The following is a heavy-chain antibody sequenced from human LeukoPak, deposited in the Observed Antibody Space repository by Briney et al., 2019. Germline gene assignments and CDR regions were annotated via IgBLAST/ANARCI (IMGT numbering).Heavy chain of an antibody. CDR1: GFTFSSYW. Sequence: PGGSLRLSCAASGFTFSSYWMTWVRQAPGKGLEWVANIKQDGSEKYYVDSVKGRFTISRDNSKNTLYLQMNSLRAEDTAVYYCAKDFGHGWSPDAFDIWGQGTMVTVSS. J-gene: IGHJ3*02. V-gene: IGHV3-7*01. CDR2: IKQDGSEK. CDR3: AKDFGHGWSPDAFDI. D-gene: IGHD1-26*01.